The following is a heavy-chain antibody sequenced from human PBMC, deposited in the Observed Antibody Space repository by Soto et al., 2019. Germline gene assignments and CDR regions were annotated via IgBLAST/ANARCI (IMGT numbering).Heavy chain of an antibody. Sequence: DVQLVESGGGLVQPGGSLRLSCAASGFTFSSYSMNWVRQAPGKGLEWVSYISGSSSTIYYADSVKGRFTISRDNGKNFLYLLMSSLRDEDTAVYYCTRESRTAPEKGDYWGQGTLVTVSS. J-gene: IGHJ4*02. CDR3: TRESRTAPEKGDY. CDR1: GFTFSSYS. V-gene: IGHV3-48*02. CDR2: ISGSSSTI.